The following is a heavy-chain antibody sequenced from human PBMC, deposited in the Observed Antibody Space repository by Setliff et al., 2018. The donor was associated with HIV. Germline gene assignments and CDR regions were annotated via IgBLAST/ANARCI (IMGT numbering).Heavy chain of an antibody. CDR1: GYTLTTYA. V-gene: IGHV1-3*01. D-gene: IGHD6-19*01. CDR3: ARGPANGWSGH. CDR2: INAANGNT. Sequence: ASVKVSCKASGYTLTTYAMHWVRQAPGQRLEWMGWINAANGNTKYSQKFQGRVTITRDTSASTAYMELSSLRSEDTAVYYCARGPANGWSGHWGQGTLVTVSS. J-gene: IGHJ4*02.